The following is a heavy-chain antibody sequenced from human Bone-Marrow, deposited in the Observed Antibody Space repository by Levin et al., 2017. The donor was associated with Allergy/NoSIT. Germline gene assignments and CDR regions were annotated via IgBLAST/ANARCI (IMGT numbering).Heavy chain of an antibody. V-gene: IGHV3-20*04. CDR2: SNWNGGST. Sequence: PGGSLRLSCAASGFTFDDYGMSWVRQAPGKGLEWVSGSNWNGGSTGYADSVKGRFTISRDNAKNSLYLQMNSLRAEDTALYYCARSNGGGVVGHFDYWGQGTLVTVSS. J-gene: IGHJ4*02. CDR3: ARSNGGGVVGHFDY. D-gene: IGHD2-15*01. CDR1: GFTFDDYG.